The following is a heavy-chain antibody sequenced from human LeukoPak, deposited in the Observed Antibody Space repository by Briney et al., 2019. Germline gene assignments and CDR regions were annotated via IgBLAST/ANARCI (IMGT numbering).Heavy chain of an antibody. CDR2: INPSGGST. J-gene: IGHJ4*02. Sequence: GESLKISCKGSGYTFTSYYMHWVRQAPGQGLEWMGIINPSGGSTSYAQKFQGRVTMTRDMSTSTVYMELSSLRSDDTAVYYCARDQLLWFGELSYWGQGTLVTVSS. V-gene: IGHV1-46*01. CDR3: ARDQLLWFGELSY. D-gene: IGHD3-10*01. CDR1: GYTFTSYY.